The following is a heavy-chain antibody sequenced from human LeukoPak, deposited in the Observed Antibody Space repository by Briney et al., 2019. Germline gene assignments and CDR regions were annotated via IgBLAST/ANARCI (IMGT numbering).Heavy chain of an antibody. J-gene: IGHJ4*02. CDR3: ARGSQLYYFDY. V-gene: IGHV3-23*01. Sequence: GGSLRLSCAASGFTFSSYAMSWVRQAPGKGLEWVSGISGSGPYTFYTDSVKGRFTISRDNSKNTLYLQMNSLRAEDTAVYYCARGSQLYYFDYWGQGTLVTVSS. CDR2: ISGSGPYT. D-gene: IGHD2-2*01. CDR1: GFTFSSYA.